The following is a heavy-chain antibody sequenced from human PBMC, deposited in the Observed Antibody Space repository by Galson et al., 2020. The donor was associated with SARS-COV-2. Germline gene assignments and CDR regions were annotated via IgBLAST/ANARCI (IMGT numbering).Heavy chain of an antibody. Sequence: SETLSLTCAVYGGSLSGYYWSWIRQPPGKGLEWIGEINHSGNTNNNPSLKSRVTISVDTSKNQFSLKLRSMTAANTPVSYCGRGTVVVADNYYFYGMDVWGQGTTVTVSS. J-gene: IGHJ6*02. V-gene: IGHV4-34*01. CDR3: GRGTVVVADNYYFYGMDV. D-gene: IGHD2-15*01. CDR2: INHSGNT. CDR1: GGSLSGYY.